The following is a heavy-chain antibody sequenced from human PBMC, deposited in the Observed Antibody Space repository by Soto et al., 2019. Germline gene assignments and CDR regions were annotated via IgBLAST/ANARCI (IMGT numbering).Heavy chain of an antibody. CDR2: ISAYNGNT. J-gene: IGHJ5*02. CDR1: GYTFTSYG. CDR3: ARDRVAISSSWFDP. V-gene: IGHV1-18*01. Sequence: QVQLVQSGAEVKKPGASVKVSCKASGYTFTSYGISWVRQAPGQGLEWMGWISAYNGNTNYAQKRQGRVTMTTATSTSTAYMERRSLRADATAVYYCARDRVAISSSWFDPWGQGTLVTVSS. D-gene: IGHD2-21*01.